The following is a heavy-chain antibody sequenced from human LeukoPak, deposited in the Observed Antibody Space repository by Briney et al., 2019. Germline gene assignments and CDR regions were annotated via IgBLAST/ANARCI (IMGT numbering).Heavy chain of an antibody. CDR1: GFTFSTYA. CDR2: ISGNGGDT. V-gene: IGHV3-23*01. CDR3: AKCDGSGSYDDY. J-gene: IGHJ4*02. D-gene: IGHD3-10*01. Sequence: PGGSLRLSCAASGFTFSTYAMSWVRQAPGKGLEWVSTISGNGGDTYYADSVRGRFTISRDNSKNTLYLQMNSLSVEDTAVYYCAKCDGSGSYDDYWGQGTLVTVSS.